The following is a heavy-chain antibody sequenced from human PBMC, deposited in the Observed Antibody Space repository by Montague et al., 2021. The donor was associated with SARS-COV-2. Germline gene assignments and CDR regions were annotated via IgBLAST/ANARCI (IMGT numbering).Heavy chain of an antibody. V-gene: IGHV4-39*01. CDR3: ARFPTSYYYDSKAAPATPDAFDI. CDR2: IYYSGST. J-gene: IGHJ3*02. CDR1: GGSISSSGYY. D-gene: IGHD3-22*01. Sequence: SETLSLTCTVSGGSISSSGYYWGWIRQPPGKGLEWIGSIYYSGSTYYNPSLKSRVTISVDTSKNQFSLKQSSVTAADTAVYYCARFPTSYYYDSKAAPATPDAFDIWGQGTMVTVSS.